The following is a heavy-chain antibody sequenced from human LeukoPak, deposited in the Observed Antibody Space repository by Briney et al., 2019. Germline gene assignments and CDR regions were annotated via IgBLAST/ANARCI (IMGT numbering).Heavy chain of an antibody. V-gene: IGHV3-21*01. Sequence: PGGSLRLSCAASGFTFSSYSMNWVRQAPGKGLEWVSSISSSTSYIYYADSVKGRFTISRDNAKNSLYLQMNSLRAEDTAVYYCAGSVVAADYDAFDIWGQGTMVTVSS. CDR1: GFTFSSYS. D-gene: IGHD2-15*01. J-gene: IGHJ3*02. CDR2: ISSSTSYI. CDR3: AGSVVAADYDAFDI.